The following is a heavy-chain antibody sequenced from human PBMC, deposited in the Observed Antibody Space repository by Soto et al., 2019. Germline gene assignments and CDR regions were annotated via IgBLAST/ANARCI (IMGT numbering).Heavy chain of an antibody. Sequence: QITLKESGPTLVKPTQTLTLTCTFSGFSLTTNGAGVGWIRQSPGKALEWLAVIYWHDEKSYSPSLKSRLAITKDTSRNQVVMTLTKMDPEDTGTYYCVHSQGYARKLDYWGQGTRVTVSS. CDR3: VHSQGYARKLDY. J-gene: IGHJ4*02. CDR2: IYWHDEK. D-gene: IGHD2-2*01. V-gene: IGHV2-5*01. CDR1: GFSLTTNGAG.